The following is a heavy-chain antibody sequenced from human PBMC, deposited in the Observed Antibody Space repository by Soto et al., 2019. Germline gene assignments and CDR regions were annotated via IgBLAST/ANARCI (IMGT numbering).Heavy chain of an antibody. CDR2: IIPILGIA. CDR3: ARDRTHTMILVVTGGDAFVI. J-gene: IGHJ3*02. Sequence: QVQLVQSGAEVKKPGSSVKVSCKASGGTFSSYTISWVRQAPGQGLEWMGRIIPILGIANYAQKFQGRVPITADKSTRSAYMEQGSPRSEDKAVYYCARDRTHTMILVVTGGDAFVIWGQVTMVTVSS. V-gene: IGHV1-69*08. D-gene: IGHD3-22*01. CDR1: GGTFSSYT.